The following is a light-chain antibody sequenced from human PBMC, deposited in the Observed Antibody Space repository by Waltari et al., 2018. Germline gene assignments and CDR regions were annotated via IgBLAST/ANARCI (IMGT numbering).Light chain of an antibody. Sequence: EIVMTQSPATLSVSPGERVTLSCRASQSVSSNLARYQQKPGQAPRLLIYGASTRATDIPARFSGSGSGTEFTLTISSLQSEDFAVYYCQQYNNWPREFTFGPGTKVDIK. CDR2: GAS. CDR3: QQYNNWPREFT. CDR1: QSVSSN. J-gene: IGKJ3*01. V-gene: IGKV3-15*01.